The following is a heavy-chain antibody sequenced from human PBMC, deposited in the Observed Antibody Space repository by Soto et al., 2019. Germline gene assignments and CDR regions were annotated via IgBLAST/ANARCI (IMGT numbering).Heavy chain of an antibody. Sequence: SETLSLTCTVSGGSISSSSYYWGWIRQPPGKGLEWIGSIYYSGSTYYNPSLKSRVTISVDTSKNQFSLKLSSVTAADTAVYYCARLEGYCTNGVCSTHYHYYYGMDVWGQGTTVTVSS. CDR2: IYYSGST. CDR1: GGSISSSSYY. V-gene: IGHV4-39*01. CDR3: ARLEGYCTNGVCSTHYHYYYGMDV. D-gene: IGHD2-8*01. J-gene: IGHJ6*02.